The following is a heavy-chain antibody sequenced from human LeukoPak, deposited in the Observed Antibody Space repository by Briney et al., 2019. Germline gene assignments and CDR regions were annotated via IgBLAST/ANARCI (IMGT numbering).Heavy chain of an antibody. CDR3: ARDRRYYYDSSGLPADH. V-gene: IGHV1-2*02. CDR1: GYTFTGYY. Sequence: GASVKVSCKASGYTFTGYYMHWVRQAPGRGLEWMGWINPNSGGTNYAQKFQGRVTMTRDTSISTAYMELSRLRSDDTAVYYCARDRRYYYDSSGLPADHWGQGTLVTVSS. J-gene: IGHJ4*02. D-gene: IGHD3-22*01. CDR2: INPNSGGT.